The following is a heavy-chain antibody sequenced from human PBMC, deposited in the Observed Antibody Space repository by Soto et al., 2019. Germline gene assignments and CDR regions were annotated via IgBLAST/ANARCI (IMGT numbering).Heavy chain of an antibody. CDR3: ARAFSYYYGSGSFPGY. Sequence: PGGSLRPSCAAPGFPFYSYSMRWVPQAPGEWLEWVSAISGSGGSTYYADSVKGRFTISRDNSKNTLYLQMNSLRAEDTAVYYCARAFSYYYGSGSFPGYWGQGTLVTVSS. CDR2: ISGSGGST. V-gene: IGHV3-23*01. D-gene: IGHD3-10*01. J-gene: IGHJ4*02. CDR1: GFPFYSYS.